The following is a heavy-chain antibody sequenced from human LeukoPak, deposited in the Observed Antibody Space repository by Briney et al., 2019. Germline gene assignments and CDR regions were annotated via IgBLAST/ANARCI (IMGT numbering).Heavy chain of an antibody. D-gene: IGHD2-21*02. J-gene: IGHJ5*02. CDR3: ARRDSDSGVDP. Sequence: PSETLSLTCTVSGDSISSYYWSWVRQPPGKRLEWIGYISYSGGTSYNPSLKSRVTMSLDTSKNQFSLKLSSVTAADTAVYYCARRDSDSGVDPWGQGTLVTVSS. V-gene: IGHV4-59*08. CDR1: GDSISSYY. CDR2: ISYSGGT.